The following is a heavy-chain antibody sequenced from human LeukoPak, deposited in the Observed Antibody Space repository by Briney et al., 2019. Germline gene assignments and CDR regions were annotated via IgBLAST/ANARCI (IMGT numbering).Heavy chain of an antibody. J-gene: IGHJ6*03. CDR3: ARDEYSSENYYYYYMDV. V-gene: IGHV3-48*01. CDR2: ISSSSSTI. Sequence: GGSLRLSCAASGFTFSSYSMNWVRQAPGKGLEWVSYISSSSSTIYYADSVKGRFTISRDNAKNSLYLQMNSLRAEDTAVYYCARDEYSSENYYYYYMDVWGKGTTVTISS. D-gene: IGHD6-19*01. CDR1: GFTFSSYS.